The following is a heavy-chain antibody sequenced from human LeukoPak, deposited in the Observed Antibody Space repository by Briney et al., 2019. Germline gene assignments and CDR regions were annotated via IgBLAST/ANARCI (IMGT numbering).Heavy chain of an antibody. CDR3: ARGWLLTGAYYFDY. CDR2: IYYSGST. V-gene: IGHV4-59*01. Sequence: SETLSLTCTVSGGSISSYHWSWIRPPPGKGLEWIGYIYYSGSTNYNPSLKSRVTIREDTSKNPFSLKLSSVTAADTAVYYCARGWLLTGAYYFDYWGQGTLFTVSS. J-gene: IGHJ4*02. D-gene: IGHD3-22*01. CDR1: GGSISSYH.